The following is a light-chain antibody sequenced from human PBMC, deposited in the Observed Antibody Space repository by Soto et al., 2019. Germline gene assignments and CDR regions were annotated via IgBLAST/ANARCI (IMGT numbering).Light chain of an antibody. V-gene: IGKV3-20*01. CDR3: QQYGSSPIT. Sequence: EIVLTQSPGTMSLSPVRRASLSCRASQSDSSSSLAWYQQKPRQAPMLLVYGASSRATGVPDRFSSSGSGTDFTLSISRQEPEDFAVYYCQQYGSSPITFGQGTRVEI. CDR1: QSDSSSS. CDR2: GAS. J-gene: IGKJ5*01.